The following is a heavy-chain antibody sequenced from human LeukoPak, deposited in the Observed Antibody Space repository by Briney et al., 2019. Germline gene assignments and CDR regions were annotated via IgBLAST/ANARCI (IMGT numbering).Heavy chain of an antibody. Sequence: SETLSLTCTVSGGSIRSSSYYWGWIRQPPGKGLEWIGSIYYSGSTYYNPSLKSRVTISVDTSKNQFSLKLSSVTAADTAVYYCASQFWSGSRVTVWFDPWGQGTLVTVSP. J-gene: IGHJ5*02. V-gene: IGHV4-39*01. CDR3: ASQFWSGSRVTVWFDP. CDR1: GGSIRSSSYY. CDR2: IYYSGST. D-gene: IGHD3-3*01.